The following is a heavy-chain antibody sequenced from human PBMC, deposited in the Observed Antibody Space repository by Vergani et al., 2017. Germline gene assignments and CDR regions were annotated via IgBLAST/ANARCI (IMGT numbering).Heavy chain of an antibody. V-gene: IGHV3-11*04. D-gene: IGHD2-15*01. CDR2: ISSSGSTI. CDR1: GFTFSDYY. CDR3: ARSDCSGGSCYPNYYYGMDV. J-gene: IGHJ6*02. Sequence: QVQLVESGGGLVKPGGSLRLSCAASGFTFSDYYMSWIRQAPGKGLEWVSYISSSGSTIYYADSVKGRFTISRDNAKNSLYLQMNSLRAEDTAVYYCARSDCSGGSCYPNYYYGMDVWGQGTTVTVSS.